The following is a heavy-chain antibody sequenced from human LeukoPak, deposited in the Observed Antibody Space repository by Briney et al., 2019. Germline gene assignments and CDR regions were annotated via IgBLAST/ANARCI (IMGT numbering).Heavy chain of an antibody. J-gene: IGHJ6*03. CDR3: AKGMVRPGAGYYYYYMDV. Sequence: PGGSLRLSYAASGFTFSSYGMHWVRQAPGKGLEWVAVIWYDGSNKYYADSVKGRFTISRDNSKNTLYLQMNSLRAEDTAVYYCAKGMVRPGAGYYYYYMDVWGKGTTVTVSS. V-gene: IGHV3-33*06. D-gene: IGHD3-10*01. CDR2: IWYDGSNK. CDR1: GFTFSSYG.